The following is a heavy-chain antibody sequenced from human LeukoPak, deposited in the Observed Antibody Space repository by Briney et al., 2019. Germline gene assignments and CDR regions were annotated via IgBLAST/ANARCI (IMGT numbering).Heavy chain of an antibody. D-gene: IGHD3-22*01. CDR1: GFTFSSYS. CDR2: ISNSSSYI. J-gene: IGHJ4*02. Sequence: GGSLRLSCAASGFTFSSYSMNWVRQAPGKGLEWVSSISNSSSYIYYADSVKGRFTISRDNAKNSLYLQMNSLRAEDTAVYYCARDSQWLLPDTNFDYWGQGTLVTVSS. CDR3: ARDSQWLLPDTNFDY. V-gene: IGHV3-21*01.